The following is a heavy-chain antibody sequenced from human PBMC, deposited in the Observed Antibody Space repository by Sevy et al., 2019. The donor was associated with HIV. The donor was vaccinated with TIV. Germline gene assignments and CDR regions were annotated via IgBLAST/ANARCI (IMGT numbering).Heavy chain of an antibody. Sequence: GGSLRLSCAASGFNVSSNYMNWVRQAPGKGLEWVSSISQSSGYIFYADSVKGRFTISRDNAKNSLYLQMNSLRAEDTAVYYCARAPSGYYFYYFDYWGQGTLVTVSS. CDR3: ARAPSGYYFYYFDY. V-gene: IGHV3-21*01. D-gene: IGHD3-22*01. CDR2: ISQSSGYI. J-gene: IGHJ4*02. CDR1: GFNVSSNY.